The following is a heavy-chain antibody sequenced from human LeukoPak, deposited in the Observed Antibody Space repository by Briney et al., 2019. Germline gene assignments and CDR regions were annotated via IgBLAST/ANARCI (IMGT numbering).Heavy chain of an antibody. CDR3: ARPPGIAAAWFDP. V-gene: IGHV4-59*05. D-gene: IGHD6-13*01. J-gene: IGHJ5*02. CDR2: FDNSGST. Sequence: KPSETLSLTCTVSGGSISSYYWSWIRQPPGKGLEWIGSFDNSGSTYYNPSLKSRVTISVDTSKDQFSLQLTSVTAADTAVYYCARPPGIAAAWFDPWGQGTLVTVSS. CDR1: GGSISSYY.